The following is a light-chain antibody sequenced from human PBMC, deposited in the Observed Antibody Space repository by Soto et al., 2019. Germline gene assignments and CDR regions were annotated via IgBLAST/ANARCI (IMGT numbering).Light chain of an antibody. CDR3: QQYNDWPLT. J-gene: IGKJ1*01. CDR1: QSVRDN. Sequence: EILMTQAPVTLSVSPGERVTLSCSASQSVRDNLAWYQQKPGQAPSLLIYGSFTRATGVPARFSGAGSGTEVTLTISSLQSEDCALYYCQQYNDWPLTCGQGTKVEI. V-gene: IGKV3-15*01. CDR2: GSF.